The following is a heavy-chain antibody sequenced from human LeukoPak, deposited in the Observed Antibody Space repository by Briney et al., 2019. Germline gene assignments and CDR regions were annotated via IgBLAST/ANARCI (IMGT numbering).Heavy chain of an antibody. CDR3: AKFAGYFDYFQH. D-gene: IGHD5-18*01. J-gene: IGHJ1*01. CDR1: GFTFSSYA. CDR2: ISGSGKNI. Sequence: GGSLRLSCAASGFTFSSYAMSWVRQAPGKGLEWVSGISGSGKNIYYADSVKGRFTISRDNPKNTLYLQMHSLRAGVTAVYFCAKFAGYFDYFQHWGQGTLVTVSS. V-gene: IGHV3-23*01.